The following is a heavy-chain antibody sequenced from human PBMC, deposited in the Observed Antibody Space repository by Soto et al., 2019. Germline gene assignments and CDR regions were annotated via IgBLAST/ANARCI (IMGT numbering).Heavy chain of an antibody. D-gene: IGHD5-12*01. CDR3: ARRRVATDVVFDY. CDR1: GGSISSYY. Sequence: SETLSLTCTVSGGSISSYYWSWIRQPPGKGLEWIGYIYYSGSTNYNPSLKSRVTISVDTSKNQFSLKLSSVTAADTAVYYCARRRVATDVVFDYWGQGTLVTVSS. J-gene: IGHJ4*02. V-gene: IGHV4-59*08. CDR2: IYYSGST.